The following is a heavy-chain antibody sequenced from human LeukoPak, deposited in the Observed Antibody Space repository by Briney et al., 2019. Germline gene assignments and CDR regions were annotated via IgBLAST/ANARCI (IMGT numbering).Heavy chain of an antibody. Sequence: GESLSLSYAASGFTFSSYAMSWVRQAPGKGLEWVSGISTSGGSSSYADSVKGRFTISRDNPRNTLYMQMNSLRAEDTALYYCAIMHPYYDGSGYWVQWGQGTLVTVSS. J-gene: IGHJ4*02. V-gene: IGHV3-23*01. CDR3: AIMHPYYDGSGYWVQ. CDR1: GFTFSSYA. CDR2: ISTSGGSS. D-gene: IGHD3-22*01.